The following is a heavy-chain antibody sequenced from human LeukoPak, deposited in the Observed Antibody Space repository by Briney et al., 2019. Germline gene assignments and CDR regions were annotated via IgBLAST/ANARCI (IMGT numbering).Heavy chain of an antibody. V-gene: IGHV3-7*01. J-gene: IGHJ4*02. Sequence: GGSLRLSCAASGFTFGSYWMSWVRQAPGKGLEGVAYIRQNGGGKHYVDSVKGRFTISRDNAKNSLYLQMDNLRAEDTAVYYCATGGDLYCTTANCLPFDYWGQGTLVTVSS. CDR3: ATGGDLYCTTANCLPFDY. D-gene: IGHD2-8*01. CDR1: GFTFGSYW. CDR2: IRQNGGGK.